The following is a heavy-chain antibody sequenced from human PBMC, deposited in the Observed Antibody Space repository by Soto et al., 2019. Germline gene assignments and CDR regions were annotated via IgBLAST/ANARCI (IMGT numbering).Heavy chain of an antibody. CDR2: ISDDSSRT. Sequence: GGSLRLSCAASGFTFNTFEMSWVRQAPGRGLEWVSFISDDSSRTYYADAVKGRFTISRDNSKYTLYLQMNSLTAEDTAVYACVKGGWLDFCGQGTLVTVSS. CDR3: VKGGWLDF. D-gene: IGHD3-16*01. V-gene: IGHV3-23*01. CDR1: GFTFNTFE. J-gene: IGHJ5*01.